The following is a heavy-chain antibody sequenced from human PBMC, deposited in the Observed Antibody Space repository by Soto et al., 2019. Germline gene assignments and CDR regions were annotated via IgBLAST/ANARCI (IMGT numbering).Heavy chain of an antibody. CDR3: AKGEGYSSGWYDAFDI. V-gene: IGHV3-23*01. D-gene: IGHD6-19*01. CDR2: ISGSGGST. Sequence: GGSLRLSCAASGFPFSSYAMSWVRQAPGKGPEWVSAISGSGGSTYYADSVKGRFTISRDNSKNTLYLQMNSLRAEDTAVYYCAKGEGYSSGWYDAFDIWGQGTMVTVSS. J-gene: IGHJ3*02. CDR1: GFPFSSYA.